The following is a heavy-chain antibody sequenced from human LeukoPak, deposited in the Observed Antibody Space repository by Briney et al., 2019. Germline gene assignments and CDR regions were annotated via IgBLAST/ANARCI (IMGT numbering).Heavy chain of an antibody. Sequence: GGSLRLSCAASGFTFSTYAMTWVRQAPGKGLEWVSLISGTGGSTYYADSVKGRFTISRDNSKNTLYLQMNSLRAEDTAVYYCAREIRRYYDILTGYYQKDYWGQGTLVTVSS. CDR2: ISGTGGST. V-gene: IGHV3-23*01. CDR3: AREIRRYYDILTGYYQKDY. J-gene: IGHJ4*02. CDR1: GFTFSTYA. D-gene: IGHD3-9*01.